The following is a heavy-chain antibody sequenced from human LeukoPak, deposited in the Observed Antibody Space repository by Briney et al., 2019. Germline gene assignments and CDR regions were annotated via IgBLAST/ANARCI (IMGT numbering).Heavy chain of an antibody. CDR1: GFTFSSYW. V-gene: IGHV3-7*04. J-gene: IGHJ4*02. Sequence: PGGSLRLSCAASGFTFSSYWMNWVRQAPGKGLEWVANIKQDGSEKYYVDSVKGRFTISRDNAENSLYLQVNSLRVEDTAVYYRARGSAAGTGWGQGTLVTVSS. D-gene: IGHD6-13*01. CDR3: ARGSAAGTG. CDR2: IKQDGSEK.